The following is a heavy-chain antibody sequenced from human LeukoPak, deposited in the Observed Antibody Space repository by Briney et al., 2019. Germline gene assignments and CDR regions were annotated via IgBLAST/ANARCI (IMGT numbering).Heavy chain of an antibody. D-gene: IGHD2-8*01. Sequence: GGSLRLSCVGSGFTFSSYGMGWVRQAPGKGLEWVSSVSNSGDYIHYADSVKGRFTISRDNSKNSLYLQMNSLRAEDTAVYYCARALIGYYFDYWGQGTLVTVSS. CDR1: GFTFSSYG. CDR2: VSNSGDYI. J-gene: IGHJ4*02. CDR3: ARALIGYYFDY. V-gene: IGHV3-21*06.